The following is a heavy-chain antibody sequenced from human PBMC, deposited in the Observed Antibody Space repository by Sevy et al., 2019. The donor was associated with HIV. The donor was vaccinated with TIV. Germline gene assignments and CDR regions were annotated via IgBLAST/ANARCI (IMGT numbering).Heavy chain of an antibody. CDR2: IKSKTDGGTT. CDR3: TTDPRESHIVVVPAARFYYYYGMDV. CDR1: GFTFSNAW. Sequence: GGSLRLSCAASGFTFSNAWMSWVRQAPGKGLEWVGRIKSKTDGGTTDYAAPEKGRFTSSRDDSKKTPYRQMNGLKNGDKPVYYCTTDPRESHIVVVPAARFYYYYGMDVWGQGTTVTVSS. J-gene: IGHJ6*02. D-gene: IGHD2-2*01. V-gene: IGHV3-15*01.